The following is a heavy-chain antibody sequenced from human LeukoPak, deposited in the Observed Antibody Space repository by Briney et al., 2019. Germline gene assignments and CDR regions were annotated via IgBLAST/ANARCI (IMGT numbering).Heavy chain of an antibody. Sequence: GGSLRLSCAASGFTFSSFAMSWVRQAPGKGLEWVSTISGSGGSTYYADSVKGRLTISRDNSKNTLYLQMNSLRAEDTAVYYCAKVFPYYDSSGRYFDYWGQGTLVTVSS. J-gene: IGHJ4*02. CDR2: ISGSGGST. CDR1: GFTFSSFA. V-gene: IGHV3-23*01. CDR3: AKVFPYYDSSGRYFDY. D-gene: IGHD3-22*01.